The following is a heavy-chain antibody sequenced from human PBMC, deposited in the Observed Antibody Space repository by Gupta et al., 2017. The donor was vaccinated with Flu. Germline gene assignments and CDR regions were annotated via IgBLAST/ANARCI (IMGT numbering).Heavy chain of an antibody. J-gene: IGHJ4*02. V-gene: IGHV3-23*01. CDR2: ISGRGGRT. CDR1: GFTFSSYA. CDR3: AKEDGYSGSYDY. Sequence: EVQLLESGGGLVQPGGSLRLSCAASGFTFSSYAMSWVRQAPGKGLEWVSAISGRGGRTDYADSVKGRFTISRENSKNTLYLQMNSLRAEDTAVYYCAKEDGYSGSYDYWGQGTLVTVSS. D-gene: IGHD1-26*01.